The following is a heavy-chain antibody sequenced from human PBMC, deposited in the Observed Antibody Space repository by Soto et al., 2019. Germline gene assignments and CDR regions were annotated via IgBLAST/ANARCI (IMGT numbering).Heavy chain of an antibody. D-gene: IGHD3-10*01. CDR2: ISAYNGNT. V-gene: IGHV1-18*01. CDR1: GYTFTSYG. CDR3: AHRRITMVRARSRTNDFDY. Sequence: ASVKVSCKASGYTFTSYGISWVRQAPGQGLEWMGWISAYNGNTNYAQKLQGRLTITKDTSKNQVVLTMTNMDPVDTATYYCAHRRITMVRARSRTNDFDYWGQGTLVTVSS. J-gene: IGHJ4*02.